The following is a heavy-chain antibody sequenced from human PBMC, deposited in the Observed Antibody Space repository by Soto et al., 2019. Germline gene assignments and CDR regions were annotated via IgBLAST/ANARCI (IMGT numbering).Heavy chain of an antibody. J-gene: IGHJ3*02. Sequence: GGSLRLPCAASGFTFSSYWMHWVRQAPGKGLVWVSRINSDGSSTSYADSVKGRFTISRDNAKNTLYLQMNSLRAEDTAVYYSARGAAAGEDDAFDIWGQGTMVTVSS. CDR1: GFTFSSYW. V-gene: IGHV3-74*01. CDR2: INSDGSST. CDR3: ARGAAAGEDDAFDI. D-gene: IGHD6-13*01.